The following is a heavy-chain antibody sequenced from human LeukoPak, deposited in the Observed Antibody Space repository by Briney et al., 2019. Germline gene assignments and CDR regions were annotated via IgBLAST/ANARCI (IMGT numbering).Heavy chain of an antibody. CDR3: ARVTLSDLYYYYYMDV. CDR1: GGSISSYY. CDR2: VYYSGST. V-gene: IGHV4-59*01. D-gene: IGHD3-16*02. Sequence: SETLSLTCAASGGSISSYYWSWIRQPPGKGLEWVGYVYYSGSTNYNPSLKSRVTISLDTSKNQFSLTLSSVTAADTAMYYCARVTLSDLYYYYYMDVWGKGTTVTVSS. J-gene: IGHJ6*03.